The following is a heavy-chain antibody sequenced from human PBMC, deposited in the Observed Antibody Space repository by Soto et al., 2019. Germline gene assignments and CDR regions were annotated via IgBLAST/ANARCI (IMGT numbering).Heavy chain of an antibody. CDR3: AKDIACSSSSCQGDNFDI. J-gene: IGHJ3*02. CDR1: GFSVTNNY. CDR2: IYSGGGT. D-gene: IGHD2-2*01. V-gene: IGHV3-53*01. Sequence: QLVASGGGLIQPGESLTLSCEASGFSVTNNYMYWVRQAPGKGLEWVSLIYSGGGTHYADFVNGRFIISRDNSKNTLHLQMDKLRAEYTAIYYCAKDIACSSSSCQGDNFDIWGRGTLVTVSP.